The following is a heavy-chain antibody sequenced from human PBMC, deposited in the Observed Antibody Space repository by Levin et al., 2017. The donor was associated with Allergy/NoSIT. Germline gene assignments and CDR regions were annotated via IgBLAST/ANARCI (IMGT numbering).Heavy chain of an antibody. J-gene: IGHJ4*02. V-gene: IGHV4-34*01. D-gene: IGHD3-16*01. CDR3: ARGARDALRIDY. CDR2: INHSGRN. CDR1: GGSFSDYY. Sequence: SETLSLTCAVYGGSFSDYYWSWIRQPPGKGLEWIGEINHSGRNTYNPSLKSRVTISVDTTKNQFSLKVNSVTAADTAVYYCARGARDALRIDYWGQGTLVTVSS.